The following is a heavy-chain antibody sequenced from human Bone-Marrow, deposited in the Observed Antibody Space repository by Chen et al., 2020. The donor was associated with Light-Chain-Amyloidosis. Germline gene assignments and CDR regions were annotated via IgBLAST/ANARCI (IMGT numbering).Heavy chain of an antibody. CDR2: INYGGST. J-gene: IGHJ4*02. D-gene: IGHD1-26*01. CDR3: VRTSGTSGPQGLPDY. Sequence: QVQLQQWGAGLLKPSETLSLTCAVYGGSFSGYHWTWIRQAPGKGLEWIGEINYGGSTNYNPSLKSRLTISVDRSKNQFSLNLNSVTAADTAVYYCVRTSGTSGPQGLPDYWGQGTLVTVSS. V-gene: IGHV4-34*01. CDR1: GGSFSGYH.